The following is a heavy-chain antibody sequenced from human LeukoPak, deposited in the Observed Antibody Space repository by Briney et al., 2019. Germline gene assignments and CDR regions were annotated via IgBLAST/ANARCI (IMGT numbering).Heavy chain of an antibody. D-gene: IGHD5-24*01. V-gene: IGHV4-39*07. J-gene: IGHJ5*02. CDR2: IYYSGST. CDR1: GFTFSSYS. Sequence: KPGGSLRLSCAASGFTFSSYSMNWIRQPPGKGLEWIGSIYYSGSTYYNPSLKSRVTISVDTSKNQFSLKLSSVTAADTAVYYCARARGVATRKYNWFDPWGQGTLVTVSS. CDR3: ARARGVATRKYNWFDP.